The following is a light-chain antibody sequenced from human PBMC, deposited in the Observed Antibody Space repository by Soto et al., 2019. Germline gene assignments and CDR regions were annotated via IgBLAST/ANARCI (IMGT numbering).Light chain of an antibody. V-gene: IGLV1-44*01. CDR3: AAWDDSLNARGV. CDR2: NDN. CDR1: RSNIGSNA. Sequence: QSALTQPPSASGTPGQRVTISCSGSRSNIGSNAVSWYQQLPGTAPKLLIYNDNQRPSGVPDRFSASKSGTSASLAISGLQSEDEADYYCAAWDDSLNARGVFGGGTKLTV. J-gene: IGLJ3*02.